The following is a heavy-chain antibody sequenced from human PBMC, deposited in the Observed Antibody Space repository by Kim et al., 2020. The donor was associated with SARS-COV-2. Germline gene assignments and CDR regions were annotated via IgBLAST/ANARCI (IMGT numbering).Heavy chain of an antibody. CDR2: INHSGST. D-gene: IGHD2-21*02. Sequence: SETLSLTCAVYGGSFSGYYWSWIRQPPGKGLEWIGEINHSGSTNYNPSLKSRVTISVDTSKNQFSLKLSSVTAADTAVYYCARGWHIVVVTAFDYWGQGTLVTVSS. V-gene: IGHV4-34*01. CDR1: GGSFSGYY. CDR3: ARGWHIVVVTAFDY. J-gene: IGHJ4*02.